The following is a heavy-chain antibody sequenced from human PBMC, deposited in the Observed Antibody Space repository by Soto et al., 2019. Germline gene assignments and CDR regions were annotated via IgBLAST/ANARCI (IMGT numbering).Heavy chain of an antibody. Sequence: GGSLRLSCAASGFTFSSYSMNWVRQAPGKGLEWVSSISSSSSYIYYADSVKGRFTISRDNAKNSLYLQMNSLRAEDTAVYYCARNGGSYLPLADFDYWGQGTLVTVSS. CDR3: ARNGGSYLPLADFDY. CDR1: GFTFSSYS. CDR2: ISSSSSYI. D-gene: IGHD1-26*01. V-gene: IGHV3-21*01. J-gene: IGHJ4*02.